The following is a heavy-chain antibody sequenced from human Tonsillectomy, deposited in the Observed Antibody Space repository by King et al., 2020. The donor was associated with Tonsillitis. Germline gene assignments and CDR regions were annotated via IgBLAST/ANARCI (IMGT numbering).Heavy chain of an antibody. CDR2: ISYDGSNK. CDR3: ARFRGYSYGPRLYNFDY. D-gene: IGHD5-18*01. V-gene: IGHV3-30*04. Sequence: VQLVESGGGVVQPGRSLRLSCAASGFTFSSYAMHWVRQAPGKGLEWVAVISYDGSNKYYADSVKGRFTISRDNSKNTLYLQMNSLRAEDTAVYYCARFRGYSYGPRLYNFDYWGQGTLVTVSS. J-gene: IGHJ4*02. CDR1: GFTFSSYA.